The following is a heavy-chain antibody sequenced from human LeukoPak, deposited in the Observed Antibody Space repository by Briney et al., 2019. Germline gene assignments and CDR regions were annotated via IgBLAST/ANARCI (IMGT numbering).Heavy chain of an antibody. CDR2: IIPIFGTA. J-gene: IGHJ4*02. Sequence: ASVNVSCKASGGTFSSYAISWVRQAPGQGLEWMGGIIPIFGTANYAQKFQGRVTITADESTSTAYMELSSLRSEDTAVYYCASNGYRKHFDYRGQGTLVTVSS. D-gene: IGHD5-24*01. CDR3: ASNGYRKHFDY. V-gene: IGHV1-69*13. CDR1: GGTFSSYA.